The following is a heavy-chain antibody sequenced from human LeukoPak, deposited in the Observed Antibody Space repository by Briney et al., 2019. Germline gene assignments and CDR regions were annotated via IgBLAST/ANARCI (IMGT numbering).Heavy chain of an antibody. CDR2: MYNSGST. CDR1: GGSISSYY. D-gene: IGHD3-22*01. J-gene: IGHJ4*02. V-gene: IGHV4-59*01. CDR3: ASSSLQYYYDSSGYYALDY. Sequence: SETLSLTCTVSGGSISSYYWSWIRQPPGKGLEWIGYMYNSGSTNYNPSLKSRVTISVDTSKNQFSLRLSSVTAADTAVYYCASSSLQYYYDSSGYYALDYWGQGTLVTVSS.